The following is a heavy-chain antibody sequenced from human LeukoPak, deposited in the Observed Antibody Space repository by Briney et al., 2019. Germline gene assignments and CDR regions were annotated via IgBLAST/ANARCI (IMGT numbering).Heavy chain of an antibody. V-gene: IGHV3-23*01. CDR2: ISSTGGTA. Sequence: AGGSLRLSCAASGFTFSSFGMSWVRQAPGKGLEWVSAISSTGGTAYYADSVKGRFTISRDNSKNTLYLQMNSLRAEDTAVYYCARAENGYSSSWSYNYYYYMDVWGKGTTVTVSS. D-gene: IGHD6-13*01. J-gene: IGHJ6*03. CDR1: GFTFSSFG. CDR3: ARAENGYSSSWSYNYYYYMDV.